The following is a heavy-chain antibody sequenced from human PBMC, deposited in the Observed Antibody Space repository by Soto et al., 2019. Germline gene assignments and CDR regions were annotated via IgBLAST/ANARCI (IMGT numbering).Heavy chain of an antibody. CDR2: IYYSGSI. V-gene: IGHV4-30-4*01. D-gene: IGHD2-21*02. Sequence: QVQLQESGPGLVKPSQTLSLTCSVSGGSITSGANYWSWIRQPPGKGLEWIGYIYYSGSIYYNPSLKRRVALSLDTSKNQLSLRLTSVTAADTAVYYCATGDSLEVGFAFWGQGTLVTVSS. CDR3: ATGDSLEVGFAF. CDR1: GGSITSGANY. J-gene: IGHJ4*02.